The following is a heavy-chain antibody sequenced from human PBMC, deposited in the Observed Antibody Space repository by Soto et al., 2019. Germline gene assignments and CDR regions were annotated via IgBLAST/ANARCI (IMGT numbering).Heavy chain of an antibody. CDR3: AKDLLGPGRAYGMDV. CDR1: GFTFSSYG. V-gene: IGHV3-30*18. CDR2: ISYDGSNK. D-gene: IGHD7-27*01. J-gene: IGHJ6*02. Sequence: QVQLVESGGGVVQPGRSLRLSCAASGFTFSSYGMHWVRQAPGKGLEWVAVISYDGSNKYYADSVKGRFTISRDNSXXTLYLQMNRLRAEDTAVYYGAKDLLGPGRAYGMDVWGQGTTVTVSS.